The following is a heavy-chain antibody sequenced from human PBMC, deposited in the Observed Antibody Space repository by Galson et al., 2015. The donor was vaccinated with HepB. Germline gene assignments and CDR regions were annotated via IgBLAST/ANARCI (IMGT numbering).Heavy chain of an antibody. V-gene: IGHV4-4*02. CDR3: ARAKEGRGYFDY. CDR2: AYHSGGT. CDR1: GDSIRNDRW. J-gene: IGHJ4*02. D-gene: IGHD3-10*01. Sequence: ETLSLTCAVSGDSIRNDRWWSWVRQPTGEGLEWIGEAYHSGGTNYRPSLKSRVTISVDKSKNQFSLKLTSVTAADTAVYYCARAKEGRGYFDYWGQGTLVTVSS.